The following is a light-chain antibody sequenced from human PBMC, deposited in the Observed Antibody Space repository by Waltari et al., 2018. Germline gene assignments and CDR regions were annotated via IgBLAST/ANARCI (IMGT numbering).Light chain of an antibody. Sequence: SVLTQPPPASGTPGQRVTISCYGRRSNIGSNYVYWYQQLPGTAPKLLIYRNNQRPSGVPDRFSGSKSGTSASLAISGLRSEDEADYYCAAHEVFGTGTKVTVL. J-gene: IGLJ1*01. V-gene: IGLV1-47*01. CDR2: RNN. CDR1: RSNIGSNY. CDR3: AAHEV.